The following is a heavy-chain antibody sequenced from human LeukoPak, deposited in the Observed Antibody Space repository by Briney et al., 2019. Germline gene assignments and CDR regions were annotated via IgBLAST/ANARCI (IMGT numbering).Heavy chain of an antibody. V-gene: IGHV1-2*02. CDR3: ARDFGVGAISDY. CDR1: GYTFTGYY. Sequence: ASVKVSCKASGYTFTGYYMHWVRQAPGQGLEWMGWINPNSGGTNYAQKFQGRVTMTRDTSISTAYMEPSRLRSDDTAVYYCARDFGVGAISDYWGQGTLVTVSS. J-gene: IGHJ4*02. CDR2: INPNSGGT. D-gene: IGHD1-26*01.